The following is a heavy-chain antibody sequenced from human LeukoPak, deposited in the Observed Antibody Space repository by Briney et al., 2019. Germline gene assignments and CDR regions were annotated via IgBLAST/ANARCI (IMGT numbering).Heavy chain of an antibody. CDR3: ARQPTVKRGAVASNFDY. V-gene: IGHV4-39*01. Sequence: SETLSLTCTVSGGSISSSNSYWGWIRQPPGKGLDWIGTIYYSGSTYYNPSLKSRVTISVDTSKHQFSLKLRSVSAADTSVYYCARQPTVKRGAVASNFDYWGRGTLVTVSS. D-gene: IGHD6-19*01. CDR1: GGSISSSNSY. J-gene: IGHJ4*02. CDR2: IYYSGST.